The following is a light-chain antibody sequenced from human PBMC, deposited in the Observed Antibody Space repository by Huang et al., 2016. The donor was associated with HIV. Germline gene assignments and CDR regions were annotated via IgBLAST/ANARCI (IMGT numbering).Light chain of an antibody. J-gene: IGKJ2*01. CDR3: QQYGSSPPDT. Sequence: EIVLTQSPGTLSLSPGERATIACRASHSVSRSYLASYQKKPVQATRLLIYGASSRTTVITDRCSVRGSGTDFTLTISRLEPEVFAVYYCQQYGSSPPDTFGQGTKLEIK. CDR1: HSVSRSY. CDR2: GAS. V-gene: IGKV3-20*01.